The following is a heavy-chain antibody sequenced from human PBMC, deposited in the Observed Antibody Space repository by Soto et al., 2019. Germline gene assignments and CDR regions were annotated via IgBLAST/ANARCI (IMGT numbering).Heavy chain of an antibody. Sequence: SETLSLTCPVSGGSITSSNWWSGVRQPPGKGLEWIGEIYHSGSTNYNPSLKSRVTISVDKSKNQFSLKLSSVTAADTAVYYCARDGLYYYGSGSYSLGYWGQGTLVTVSS. CDR3: ARDGLYYYGSGSYSLGY. V-gene: IGHV4-4*02. CDR1: GGSITSSNW. J-gene: IGHJ4*02. CDR2: IYHSGST. D-gene: IGHD3-10*01.